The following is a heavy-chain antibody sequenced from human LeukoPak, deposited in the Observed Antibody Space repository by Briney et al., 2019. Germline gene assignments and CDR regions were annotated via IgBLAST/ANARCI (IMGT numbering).Heavy chain of an antibody. V-gene: IGHV3-43*01. CDR2: ITSDGCHT. Sequence: GGSLRLSCAASGFSFSAYTLHWVRQAPGKGLELVSLITSDGCHTYYADSVKGRFTISRDISKKSLYPQINSLSTDDTALYYCATERSRYFDHWGQGTLVTVSP. CDR3: ATERSRYFDH. D-gene: IGHD3-16*01. CDR1: GFSFSAYT. J-gene: IGHJ4*02.